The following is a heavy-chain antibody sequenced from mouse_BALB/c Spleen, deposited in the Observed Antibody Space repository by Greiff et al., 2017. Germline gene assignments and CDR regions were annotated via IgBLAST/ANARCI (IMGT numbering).Heavy chain of an antibody. CDR3: AYGYDYFDY. CDR2: IDPANGNT. D-gene: IGHD2-2*01. Sequence: EVKLMESGAELVKPGASVKLSCTASGFNIKDTYMHWVKQRPEQGLEWIGRIDPANGNTKYDPKFQGKATITADTSSNTAYLQLSSLTSEDTAVYYCAYGYDYFDYWGQGTTLTVSS. V-gene: IGHV14-3*02. J-gene: IGHJ2*01. CDR1: GFNIKDTY.